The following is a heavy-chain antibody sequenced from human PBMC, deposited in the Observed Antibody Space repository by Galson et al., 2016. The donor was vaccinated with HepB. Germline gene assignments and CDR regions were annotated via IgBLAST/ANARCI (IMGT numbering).Heavy chain of an antibody. J-gene: IGHJ4*02. D-gene: IGHD2-21*01. CDR2: IFWDDTK. V-gene: IGHV2-5*02. CDR1: GFSLFTHGVG. Sequence: PALVKPTQTLTLTCSFSGFSLFTHGVGVGWIRQPPGRALEWLSLIFWDDTKRYSPSLKSRLTVTKGTSEDQVVLTLTNTGPADTATYFCAHATYCGGDCYPTYDFDYWGQGTLVTVSS. CDR3: AHATYCGGDCYPTYDFDY.